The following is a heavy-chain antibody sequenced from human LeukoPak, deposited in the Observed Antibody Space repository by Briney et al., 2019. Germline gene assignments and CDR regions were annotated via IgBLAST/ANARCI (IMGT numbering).Heavy chain of an antibody. D-gene: IGHD3-22*01. CDR3: AKADYYDSSGYYYGGVSVDY. V-gene: IGHV3-23*01. CDR2: ISGSGGST. Sequence: GGSLRLSCAASGFTFSSYAMGWVRQAPGKGLEWVSAISGSGGSTYYADSVKGRFTISRDNSKNTLYLQMNSLRAEDTAVYYCAKADYYDSSGYYYGGVSVDYWGQGTLVTVSS. J-gene: IGHJ4*02. CDR1: GFTFSSYA.